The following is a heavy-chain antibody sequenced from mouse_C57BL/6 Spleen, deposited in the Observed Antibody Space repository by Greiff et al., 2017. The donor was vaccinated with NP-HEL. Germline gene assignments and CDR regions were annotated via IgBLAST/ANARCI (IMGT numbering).Heavy chain of an antibody. V-gene: IGHV1-64*01. CDR3: ARYSNYWYFDV. J-gene: IGHJ1*03. CDR1: GYTFTSYW. D-gene: IGHD2-5*01. CDR2: IHPNSGST. Sequence: QVHVKQPGAELVKPGASVKLSCKASGYTFTSYWMHWVKQRPGQGLEWIGMIHPNSGSTNYNEKFKSKATLTVDKSSSTAYMQLSSLTSEDSAVYYCARYSNYWYFDVWGTGTTVTVSS.